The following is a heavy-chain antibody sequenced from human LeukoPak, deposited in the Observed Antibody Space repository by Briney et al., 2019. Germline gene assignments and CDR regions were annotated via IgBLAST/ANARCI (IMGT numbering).Heavy chain of an antibody. V-gene: IGHV1-8*01. D-gene: IGHD2-2*01. CDR3: ARYQYQLLTMDYYYYMDV. CDR2: MNPNSGNT. CDR1: GYTFTSYD. Sequence: ASVKVSCKASGYTFTSYDINWVRQATGQGLEWMGWMNPNSGNTGYAQKFQGRVTFTADKSTNTAYMELSSLRSEDTAVYYCARYQYQLLTMDYYYYMDVWGKGTTVTVSS. J-gene: IGHJ6*03.